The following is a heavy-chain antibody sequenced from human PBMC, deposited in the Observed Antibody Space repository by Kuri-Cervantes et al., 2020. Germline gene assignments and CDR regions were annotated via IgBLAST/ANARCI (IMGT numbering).Heavy chain of an antibody. J-gene: IGHJ3*02. CDR2: ISAYNGNT. D-gene: IGHD3-3*01. Sequence: ASVKVSCKASGYTFTSYGISWVRQAPGQGLEWMGWISAYNGNTNYAQKLQGRVTMTTDTSTSTAYMELRSLRSDDTAVYYCARDVHYDFWSGYYPPDAFDIWGQGTMVT. V-gene: IGHV1-18*01. CDR1: GYTFTSYG. CDR3: ARDVHYDFWSGYYPPDAFDI.